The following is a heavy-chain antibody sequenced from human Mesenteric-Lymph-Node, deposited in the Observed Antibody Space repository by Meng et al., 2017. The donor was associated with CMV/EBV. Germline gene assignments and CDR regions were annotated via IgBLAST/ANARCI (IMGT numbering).Heavy chain of an antibody. CDR3: GRNLVAAALDY. CDR1: EYNFSSYA. D-gene: IGHD2-2*01. Sequence: KTSEYNFSSYAMNWVRQATGKGLEWMGRINANSGDKNCAQNFKGRVTMTRDTSSSITYMELRSRGSDDTAIYYCGRNLVAAALDYWGQGALVTVSS. CDR2: INANSGDK. J-gene: IGHJ4*02. V-gene: IGHV1-2*06.